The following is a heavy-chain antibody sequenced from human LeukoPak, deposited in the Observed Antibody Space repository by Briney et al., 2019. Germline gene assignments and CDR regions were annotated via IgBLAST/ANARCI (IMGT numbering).Heavy chain of an antibody. D-gene: IGHD2-2*01. CDR3: ARGGLGYCSSTSCPYYFDH. CDR2: ISAYNGNT. Sequence: ASVKVSCKASGYTFTSYAMNWVRQAPGQGLEWMGWISAYNGNTNYAQKLQGRVTMTTDTSTSTAYMELRSLRSDDTAVYYCARGGLGYCSSTSCPYYFDHWGQGTLVTVSS. V-gene: IGHV1-18*01. CDR1: GYTFTSYA. J-gene: IGHJ4*02.